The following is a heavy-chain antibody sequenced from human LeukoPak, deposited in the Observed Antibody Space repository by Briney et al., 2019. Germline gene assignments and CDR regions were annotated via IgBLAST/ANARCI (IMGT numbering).Heavy chain of an antibody. CDR3: AKDRTIYCGGDCYSDY. CDR1: GFTFSSYG. Sequence: PGGSLRLSCAASGFTFSSYGMHWVRQAPGKGLEWVAVISYDGSNKYYADSVKGRFTISRDNSKNTLYLQMNSLRAEDTAVYYCAKDRTIYCGGDCYSDYWGQGTLVTVSS. D-gene: IGHD2-21*02. J-gene: IGHJ4*02. V-gene: IGHV3-30*18. CDR2: ISYDGSNK.